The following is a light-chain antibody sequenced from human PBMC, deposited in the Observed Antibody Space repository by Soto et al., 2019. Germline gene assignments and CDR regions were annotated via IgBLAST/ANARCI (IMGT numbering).Light chain of an antibody. V-gene: IGKV1-8*01. CDR3: QQLETYPFT. Sequence: AIRMTQSPSSLSASTGDRVTIPCRASQGISSYLAWYQQKPGKAPKLLIYAASTLQSGVPSRFSGSGSGTEFTLTICSLQPEDFATYYCQQLETYPFTFGQGTRLEIK. CDR1: QGISSY. J-gene: IGKJ5*01. CDR2: AAS.